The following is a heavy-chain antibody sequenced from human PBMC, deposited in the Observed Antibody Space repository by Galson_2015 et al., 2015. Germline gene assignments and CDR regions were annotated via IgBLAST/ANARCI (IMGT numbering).Heavy chain of an antibody. J-gene: IGHJ6*02. D-gene: IGHD5-18*01. CDR2: IYSGGST. CDR1: GFTVSSNY. CDR3: ARLVTAMVSG. Sequence: SLRLSCAASGFTVSSNYMSWVRQVPGKGLEWVSVIYSGGSTYYADSVKGRFTISRDNSKNTLYLQMNSLRAEDTAVYYCARLVTAMVSGWGQGTTVTVSS. V-gene: IGHV3-53*01.